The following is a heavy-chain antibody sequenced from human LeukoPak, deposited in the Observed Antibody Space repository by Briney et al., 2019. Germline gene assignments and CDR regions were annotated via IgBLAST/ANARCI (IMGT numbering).Heavy chain of an antibody. CDR2: ISYDGSNK. CDR3: AKDVRVIGLDLRGFDP. CDR1: GFTFSSYA. Sequence: GGSLRLSCAASGFTFSSYAMHWVRQAPGKGLEWVAVISYDGSNKYYADSVKGRFTISRDNSKNTLYLQMNSLRAEDTAVYYCAKDVRVIGLDLRGFDPWGQGTLVTVSS. D-gene: IGHD2/OR15-2a*01. J-gene: IGHJ5*02. V-gene: IGHV3-30-3*01.